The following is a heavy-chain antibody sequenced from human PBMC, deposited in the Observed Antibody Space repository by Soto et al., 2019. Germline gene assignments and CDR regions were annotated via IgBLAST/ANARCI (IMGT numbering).Heavy chain of an antibody. CDR3: AKSKVGATSYYYYYYGMDV. D-gene: IGHD1-26*01. J-gene: IGHJ6*02. CDR1: GFTFSSYA. Sequence: GSLRLSCAASGFTFSSYAMSWVRQAPGKGLEWVSAISGSGGSTYYADSVKGRFTISRDNSKNTLYLQMNSLRAEDTAVYYCAKSKVGATSYYYYYYGMDVWGQGTTVTVSS. V-gene: IGHV3-23*01. CDR2: ISGSGGST.